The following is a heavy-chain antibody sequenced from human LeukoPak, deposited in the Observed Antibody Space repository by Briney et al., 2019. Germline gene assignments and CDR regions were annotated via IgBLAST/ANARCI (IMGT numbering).Heavy chain of an antibody. CDR3: ARGHGKV. CDR2: ISGSGDST. CDR1: GFTFSSYG. Sequence: GGSLRLSCAASGFTFSSYGMSWVRQAPGKGLEWVSAISGSGDSTFYADSVKGRFTISRDNSKNTLYMLMNSLRAEDTAVYYCARGHGKVWGQGTLVTVSS. V-gene: IGHV3-23*01. J-gene: IGHJ4*02. D-gene: IGHD5-24*01.